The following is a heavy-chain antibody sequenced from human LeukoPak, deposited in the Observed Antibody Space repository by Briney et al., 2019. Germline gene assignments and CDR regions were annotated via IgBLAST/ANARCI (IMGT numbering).Heavy chain of an antibody. CDR3: APIRLRLGELSSRPFDY. CDR2: TYYRSKWYN. J-gene: IGHJ4*02. Sequence: SQTLSLTCAISGDSVSTNSAAWNWIRQSPSRGLEWLGRTYYRSKWYNDYAVSVKSRITINPDTSKNQFSLQLNSVTPEDTAVYYCAPIRLRLGELSSRPFDYWGQGTLVTVSS. CDR1: GDSVSTNSAA. D-gene: IGHD3-16*02. V-gene: IGHV6-1*01.